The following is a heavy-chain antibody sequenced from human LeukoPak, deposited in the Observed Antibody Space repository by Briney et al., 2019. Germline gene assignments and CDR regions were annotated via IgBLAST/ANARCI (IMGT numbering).Heavy chain of an antibody. CDR2: IYYSGST. CDR3: ARATWEKGFDP. CDR1: GGSISSGGYY. J-gene: IGHJ5*02. V-gene: IGHV4-31*03. Sequence: SETLSLTCTVSGGSISSGGYYWSWIRQHPGKGPEWIGYIYYSGSTYYNPSLKSRVTISVDTSKHQFSLKLSSVTAADTAVYYCARATWEKGFDPWGQGTLVTVCS. D-gene: IGHD1-26*01.